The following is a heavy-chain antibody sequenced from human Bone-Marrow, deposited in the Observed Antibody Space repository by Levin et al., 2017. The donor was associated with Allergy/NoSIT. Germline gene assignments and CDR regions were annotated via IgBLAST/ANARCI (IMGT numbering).Heavy chain of an antibody. V-gene: IGHV3-7*01. CDR1: FRNYW. Sequence: GGSLRLSCAGAFRNYWMTWVRQAPGKGLEWVGNIKQDGSETFYGDSVKGRFTISRDDANNTLYLQMSSLRAEDTAKYYCTRDRGYYGMDVWGQGTTVIVS. CDR3: TRDRGYYGMDV. J-gene: IGHJ6*02. D-gene: IGHD2-15*01. CDR2: IKQDGSET.